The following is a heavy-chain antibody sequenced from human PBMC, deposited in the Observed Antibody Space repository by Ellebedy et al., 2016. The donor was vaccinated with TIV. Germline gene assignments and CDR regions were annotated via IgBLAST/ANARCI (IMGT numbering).Heavy chain of an antibody. V-gene: IGHV4-34*01. Sequence: SETLSLTCVVYGGSFSGYYWSWVRQPPGKGLEWIGEVNQSGRTNYHPSLKSRVTISVDTSKNPFSLRLSSVTAADTAVYYCAEGRGGWYYFDYWGQGTLVTVSS. J-gene: IGHJ4*02. CDR2: VNQSGRT. D-gene: IGHD5-24*01. CDR1: GGSFSGYY. CDR3: AEGRGGWYYFDY.